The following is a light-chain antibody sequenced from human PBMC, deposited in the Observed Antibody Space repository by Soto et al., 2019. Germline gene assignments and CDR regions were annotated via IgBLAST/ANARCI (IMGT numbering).Light chain of an antibody. Sequence: DIQMIQSPATLSASVGDRITITCRASENIFKYVAWYQQTSGSAPNLLIYAASDLESGVPSRFSGSGSGTEYSLTIDNLQPDGSATYHCQHYNTRSIPFGGGTKVDVK. J-gene: IGKJ4*01. CDR3: QHYNTRSIP. CDR1: ENIFKY. CDR2: AAS. V-gene: IGKV1-5*01.